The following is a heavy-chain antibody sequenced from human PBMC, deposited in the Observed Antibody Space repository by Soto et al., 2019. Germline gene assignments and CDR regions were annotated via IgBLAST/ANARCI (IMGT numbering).Heavy chain of an antibody. CDR2: INHSGST. CDR3: ARVKGYSSGWYSLGAFDI. D-gene: IGHD6-19*01. V-gene: IGHV4-34*01. Sequence: PSETLSLTCAVYGGSFSGYYWSWIRQPPGKGLEWIGEINHSGSTNYNPSLKSRVTISVDTSKNQFSLKLSSVTAADTAVYYCARVKGYSSGWYSLGAFDIWGQGTMVTVSS. CDR1: GGSFSGYY. J-gene: IGHJ3*02.